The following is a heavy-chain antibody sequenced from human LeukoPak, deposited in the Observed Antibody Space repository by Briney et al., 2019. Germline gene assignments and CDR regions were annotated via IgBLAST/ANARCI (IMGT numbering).Heavy chain of an antibody. CDR1: GGSISSGGYY. J-gene: IGHJ4*02. CDR3: ARAPIPITTIDY. Sequence: PSQTLSLTCTVSGGSISSGGYYWSWIRQHPGKGLEWIGYIYYSGSTYYNPSLKSRVTISVDTSKNQFSLKLSSVTAADTAVYYCARAPIPITTIDYWGQGTLVTVSS. CDR2: IYYSGST. V-gene: IGHV4-31*03. D-gene: IGHD4-11*01.